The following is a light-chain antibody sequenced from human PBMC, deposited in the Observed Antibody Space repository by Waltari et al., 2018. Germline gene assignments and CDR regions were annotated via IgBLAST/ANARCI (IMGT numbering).Light chain of an antibody. CDR3: QQFHNL. CDR1: QALSNY. CDR2: DAS. J-gene: IGKJ4*01. V-gene: IGKV1-33*01. Sequence: DIQMTQSPSSLSTSVGDRVTITCQASQALSNYLRWNQQKPGKAPRLLIYDASNLETGVPSRCSGSGSGTDFTVTISSLQPENLATYSCQQFHNLVGGGTKVQI.